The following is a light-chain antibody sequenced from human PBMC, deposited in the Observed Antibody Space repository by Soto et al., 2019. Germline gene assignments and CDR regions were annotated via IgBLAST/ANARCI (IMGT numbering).Light chain of an antibody. CDR2: ASS. CDR1: QSVNIY. CDR3: QQYTGPPTT. V-gene: IGKV1-39*01. J-gene: IGKJ5*01. Sequence: DIPMTQSPSSLSASVGDRVTITCRTSQSVNIYVNWYQQKPGKAPILLIYASSSLQSGVPARFSGSGSGTDFTLTISSLEPEDSAVYFCQQYTGPPTTFGQGTRLEIK.